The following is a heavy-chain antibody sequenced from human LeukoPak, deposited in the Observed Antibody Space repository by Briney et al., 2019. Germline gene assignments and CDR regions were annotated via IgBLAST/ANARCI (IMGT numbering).Heavy chain of an antibody. D-gene: IGHD7-27*01. Sequence: PSETLSLTCTVSGGSISSGSYYWSWIRQPAGKGLEWIGRICTSGSTNYNPSLKSRVTISVDTSKNQFSLKLSSVTAADTAVYYCARAGRLWVAFDIWGQGTMVTVSS. CDR3: ARAGRLWVAFDI. J-gene: IGHJ3*02. V-gene: IGHV4-61*02. CDR1: GGSISSGSYY. CDR2: ICTSGST.